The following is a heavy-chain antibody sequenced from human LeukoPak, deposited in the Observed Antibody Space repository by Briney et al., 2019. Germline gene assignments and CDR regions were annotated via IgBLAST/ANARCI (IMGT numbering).Heavy chain of an antibody. V-gene: IGHV4-4*07. D-gene: IGHD6-19*01. CDR2: IYTSGST. CDR3: ARDSSGWSQILPYYYMDV. Sequence: SETLSLTCTVSGGSISSYYWSWIRQPAGKGLEWIGRIYTSGSTNYNPSLKSRVTMSVDTSKNQFSLKLSSVTAADTAVYYCARDSSGWSQILPYYYMDVWGKGTTVTISS. J-gene: IGHJ6*03. CDR1: GGSISSYY.